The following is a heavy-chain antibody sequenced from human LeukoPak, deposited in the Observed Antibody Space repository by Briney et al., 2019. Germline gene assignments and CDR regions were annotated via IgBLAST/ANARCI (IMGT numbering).Heavy chain of an antibody. CDR2: IYTSGST. J-gene: IGHJ2*01. Sequence: PSETLSLTCTVSGGSISSYYWSWIRQPAGKGLEWIGRIYTSGSTNYNPSLKSRVTMSVDTSVNQFSLKLSSVTAADTAVYYCARDYYDYVWGSFRDPYWYFDLWGRGTLVTVSS. CDR3: ARDYYDYVWGSFRDPYWYFDL. CDR1: GGSISSYY. D-gene: IGHD3-16*02. V-gene: IGHV4-4*07.